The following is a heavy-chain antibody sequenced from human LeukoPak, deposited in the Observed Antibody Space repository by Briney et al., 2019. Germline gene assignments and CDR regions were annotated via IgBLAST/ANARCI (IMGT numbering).Heavy chain of an antibody. Sequence: GGSLRLSCAASGFTFSSYSMNWVRQAPGKGLEWVSSISSSSSYIYYADSVKGRFTISRDNAKNSLYLQMNSLRAEDTAVYYCAREVRYYDILTGYCRSYFDYWGQGTLVTVSS. D-gene: IGHD3-9*01. CDR3: AREVRYYDILTGYCRSYFDY. V-gene: IGHV3-21*01. CDR2: ISSSSSYI. J-gene: IGHJ4*02. CDR1: GFTFSSYS.